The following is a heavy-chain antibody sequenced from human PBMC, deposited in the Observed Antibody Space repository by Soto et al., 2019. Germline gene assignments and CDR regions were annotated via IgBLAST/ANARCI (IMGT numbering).Heavy chain of an antibody. CDR1: GLTLSSYA. Sequence: GGSLRVSCAAPGLTLSSYALHWVRQARGKGLEWVAVIGYDGSNKYYADCVKGRFTISIDNSKNTLYLQMNSLRAEDTAVHCCARDPAATNHFDYWGQGTLVTVSS. J-gene: IGHJ4*02. CDR2: IGYDGSNK. CDR3: ARDPAATNHFDY. V-gene: IGHV3-33*01. D-gene: IGHD6-25*01.